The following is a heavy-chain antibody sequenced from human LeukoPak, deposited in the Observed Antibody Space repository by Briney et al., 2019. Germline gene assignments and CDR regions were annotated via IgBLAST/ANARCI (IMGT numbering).Heavy chain of an antibody. D-gene: IGHD6-6*01. Sequence: GGSLRLSCAASGFTFSTYSMSWVRQAPWKGLEWVSVVSGTGGRTYYADSVKGRFTISRDNSKNTLYLQMNSLRAEDTALYYCVKASSSSPQYNWFDAWGQGTLVTVSS. CDR3: VKASSSSPQYNWFDA. J-gene: IGHJ5*02. V-gene: IGHV3-23*01. CDR2: VSGTGGRT. CDR1: GFTFSTYS.